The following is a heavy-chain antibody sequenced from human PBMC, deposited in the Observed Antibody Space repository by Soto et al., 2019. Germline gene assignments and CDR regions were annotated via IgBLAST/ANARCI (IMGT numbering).Heavy chain of an antibody. D-gene: IGHD2-2*01. CDR1: GFTFITYA. V-gene: IGHV3-30-3*01. CDR3: ARDQGRSITCQLDY. J-gene: IGHJ4*02. CDR2: ISYDGSNT. Sequence: PGGSLRLSCAVSGFTFITYAMHWVRQAPGKGLEWVAVISYDGSNTYYADSVKGRFTISRDNMLYLQMNSLRAEDTAVYYCARDQGRSITCQLDYWGQGTLVTVSS.